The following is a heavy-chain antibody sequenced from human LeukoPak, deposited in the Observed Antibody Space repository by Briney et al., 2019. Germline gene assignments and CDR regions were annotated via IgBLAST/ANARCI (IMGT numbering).Heavy chain of an antibody. D-gene: IGHD1-20*01. CDR2: MRFDGTNK. V-gene: IGHV3-30*02. Sequence: GGSLRLSCAASGFTLSSYGMHWVRQAPGKGLAWVAFMRFDGTNKYYADSVKGRFTISRDNSKNTLYLEMNSLREEDTAVYYCAKGVYSITGQIDYWGQGTLVTVSS. J-gene: IGHJ4*02. CDR1: GFTLSSYG. CDR3: AKGVYSITGQIDY.